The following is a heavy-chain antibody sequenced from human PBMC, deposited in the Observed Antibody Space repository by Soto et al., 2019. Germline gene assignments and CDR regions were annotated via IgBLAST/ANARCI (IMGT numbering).Heavy chain of an antibody. D-gene: IGHD5-18*01. CDR3: ARYGEDTAMVTYFDS. V-gene: IGHV5-10-1*01. CDR2: IDPSDSYT. Sequence: PGESLKISWKGSGYSFTTYWITWVRQTPGKGLEWMGRIDPSDSYTNYSPSFQGHVTISADKSISTAYLQWSSLKASDTAMYYCARYGEDTAMVTYFDSWGQGTLVPVSA. J-gene: IGHJ4*02. CDR1: GYSFTTYW.